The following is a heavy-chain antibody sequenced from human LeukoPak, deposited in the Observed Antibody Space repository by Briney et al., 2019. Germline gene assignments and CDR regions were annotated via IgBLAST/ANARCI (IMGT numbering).Heavy chain of an antibody. J-gene: IGHJ3*02. CDR1: GGSISSSSYY. CDR2: IYYSGST. D-gene: IGHD6-6*01. V-gene: IGHV4-39*01. Sequence: SETLSLTCTVSGGSISSSSYYWGWIRQPPGKGLEWIGSIYYSGSTYYNPSLKSRVTISVDTSKNQFSLKLSSVTAADTAVYYCARGARLNAFDIWGRGTMVTVSS. CDR3: ARGARLNAFDI.